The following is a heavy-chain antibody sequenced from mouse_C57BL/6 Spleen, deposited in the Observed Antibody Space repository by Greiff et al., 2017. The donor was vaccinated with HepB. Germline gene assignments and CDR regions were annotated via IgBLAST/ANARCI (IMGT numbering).Heavy chain of an antibody. V-gene: IGHV5-15*04. CDR2: ISNLAYSI. CDR1: GFTFSDYG. D-gene: IGHD2-3*01. Sequence: EVMLVESGGGLVQPGGSLKLSCAASGFTFSDYGMAWVRQAPRKGPEWVAFISNLAYSIYYADTVTGRFTISRENAKNTLYLEMSSLRSEDTAMYYCARQDDDYWYFDVWGTGTTVTVSS. J-gene: IGHJ1*03. CDR3: ARQDDDYWYFDV.